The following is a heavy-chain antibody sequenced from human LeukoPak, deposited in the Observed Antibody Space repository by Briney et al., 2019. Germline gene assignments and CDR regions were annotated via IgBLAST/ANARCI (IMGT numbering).Heavy chain of an antibody. V-gene: IGHV3-30*02. D-gene: IGHD1-1*01. CDR3: AKTWNDFLDY. J-gene: IGHJ4*02. CDR1: GFTFITYG. CDR2: IPFDGNNE. Sequence: GGSLRLSCAASGFTFITYGMHWVRQPPGKGLEWVAFIPFDGNNEYYADSVKGRFTISRDNFKNTLYLQLNSLRAEDTAVYYCAKTWNDFLDYWGQGNLVTVSS.